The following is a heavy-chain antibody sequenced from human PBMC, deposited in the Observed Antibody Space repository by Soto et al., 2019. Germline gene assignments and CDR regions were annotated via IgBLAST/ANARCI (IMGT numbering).Heavy chain of an antibody. CDR2: VSTYSPKT. CDR3: ARDGSGGMNLNADS. Sequence: ASVKVSCKASGYTFASYGISWLRQAPGQGLEWLGWVSTYSPKTVYAQKFQGRVTMTTDTSTTTAYMELTSLTSNDTAVYYCARDGSGGMNLNADSWGPGTLVTVSS. V-gene: IGHV1-18*01. CDR1: GYTFASYG. J-gene: IGHJ4*02. D-gene: IGHD3-10*01.